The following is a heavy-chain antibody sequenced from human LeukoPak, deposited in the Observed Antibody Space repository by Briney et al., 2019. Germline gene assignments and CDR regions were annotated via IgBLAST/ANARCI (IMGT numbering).Heavy chain of an antibody. V-gene: IGHV3-11*05. CDR3: ARDLGSGSYYTEYFQH. CDR2: ISSSSGFT. J-gene: IGHJ1*01. D-gene: IGHD1-26*01. Sequence: PGGSLRLSCAASGFTFSDYYMTWIRRAPGKGLEWVSYISSSSGFTKYADSVRGRFTISRDNAKNSLYLQMNTLRVDDTAVYYCARDLGSGSYYTEYFQHWGQGTLVTVSS. CDR1: GFTFSDYY.